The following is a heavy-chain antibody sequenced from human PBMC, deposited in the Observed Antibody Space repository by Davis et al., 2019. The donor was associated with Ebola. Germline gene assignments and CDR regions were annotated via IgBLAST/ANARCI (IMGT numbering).Heavy chain of an antibody. V-gene: IGHV5-51*01. Sequence: KVSCKDSGNSFTSHWIGWVRQMPGKGLDWMGIIYTGDSDTRYSPSFRGQVTISADNSITTAYLQWSALRASDTAMYYCASLRRTITGMDDGFDIWGQGTMVTVSS. D-gene: IGHD2-8*02. CDR2: IYTGDSDT. J-gene: IGHJ3*02. CDR3: ASLRRTITGMDDGFDI. CDR1: GNSFTSHW.